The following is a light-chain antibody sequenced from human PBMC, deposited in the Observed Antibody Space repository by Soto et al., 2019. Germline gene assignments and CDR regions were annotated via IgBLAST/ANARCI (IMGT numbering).Light chain of an antibody. V-gene: IGKV1-5*01. J-gene: IGKJ1*01. CDR2: DAS. CDR1: QSISGW. Sequence: DIQMTQSPSTLSASVGDRVTITCRASQSISGWLAWYQQKPGKAPKVLIYDASSLESGVPSRFSGSESGTEFTLTISSLQPDDFATYYCQHYNSYSEAFGQGTKVDIK. CDR3: QHYNSYSEA.